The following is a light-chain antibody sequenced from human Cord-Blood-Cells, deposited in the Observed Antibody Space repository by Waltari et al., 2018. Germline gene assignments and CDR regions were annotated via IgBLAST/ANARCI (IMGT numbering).Light chain of an antibody. CDR1: QDISNY. CDR3: QQYDNLPWT. V-gene: IGKV1-33*01. Sequence: DIQMTQSPSSLSASVGDRVTITCQASQDISNYLNWYQQKPGKAPKLLIYDASNLETGXXXXFSGSGSGTDFTFTISSLQPEDIATYYCQQYDNLPWTFGQGTKVEIK. CDR2: DAS. J-gene: IGKJ1*01.